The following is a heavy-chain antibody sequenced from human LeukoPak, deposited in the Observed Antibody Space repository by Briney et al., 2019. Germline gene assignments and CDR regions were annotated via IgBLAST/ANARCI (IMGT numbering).Heavy chain of an antibody. D-gene: IGHD5-18*01. V-gene: IGHV3-7*03. CDR2: IKQDGSGK. CDR1: GFTFSSYW. J-gene: IGHJ4*02. Sequence: GGSLRLSCAASGFTFSSYWMSWVRQAPGKGLEWVANIKQDGSGKYYVDSVKGRFTISRDNAKNSLYLQMNSLRAEDTAVYYCAKDLGGAMVIFDYWGQGTLVTVSS. CDR3: AKDLGGAMVIFDY.